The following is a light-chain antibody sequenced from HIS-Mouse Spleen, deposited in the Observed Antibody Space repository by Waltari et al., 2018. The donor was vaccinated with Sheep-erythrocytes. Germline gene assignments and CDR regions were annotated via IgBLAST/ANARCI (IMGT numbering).Light chain of an antibody. CDR3: CSYAGSSTWV. J-gene: IGLJ3*02. CDR1: SRDVGSYNL. V-gene: IGLV2-23*01. CDR2: KGS. Sequence: QSALTQPASVSGFPGQSITISCTGTSRDVGSYNLVSRYQKHPGKAPKLLIYKGSKRPSGVSNRFSGSKSGNTASLTISGLQAEDEADYYCCSYAGSSTWVFGGGTKLTVL.